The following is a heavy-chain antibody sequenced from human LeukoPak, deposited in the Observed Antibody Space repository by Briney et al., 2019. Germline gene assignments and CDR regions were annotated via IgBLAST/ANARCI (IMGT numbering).Heavy chain of an antibody. D-gene: IGHD6-6*01. J-gene: IGHJ4*02. V-gene: IGHV4-61*02. CDR1: GGSISSGSYY. Sequence: PSQTLSLTCTVSGGSISSGSYYWTWIRQPAGQGLEWIGRVYTSGSTNYYPSLQSRVTIAVDTSKNQFSLRLSSVTAADTAVYYCARDRSDTIFDYWGQGTLVTVSS. CDR3: ARDRSDTIFDY. CDR2: VYTSGST.